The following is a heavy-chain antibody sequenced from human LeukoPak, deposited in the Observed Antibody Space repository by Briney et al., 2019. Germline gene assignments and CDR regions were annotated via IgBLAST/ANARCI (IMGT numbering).Heavy chain of an antibody. CDR3: ARVVLAAAGTPLVDY. CDR1: GGSFSGYY. V-gene: IGHV4-34*01. Sequence: PSETLSLTCAVYGGSFSGYYWSWIRQPPGKGLEWIGEINHSGSTNYNPSLKSRVTISVDTSKNQFSLKLSSVTAADTAVYYCARVVLAAAGTPLVDYWGQGTLVTVSS. J-gene: IGHJ4*02. CDR2: INHSGST. D-gene: IGHD6-13*01.